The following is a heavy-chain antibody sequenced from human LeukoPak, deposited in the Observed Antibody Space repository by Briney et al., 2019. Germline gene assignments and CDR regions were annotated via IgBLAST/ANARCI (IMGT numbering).Heavy chain of an antibody. J-gene: IGHJ5*02. CDR1: GYSFSNYW. D-gene: IGHD3-22*01. CDR2: IYPDDSDT. CDR3: ARRGGDVSGFYNWFDP. Sequence: GEYLKISCKGSGYSFSNYWIGWVRQMPGKGLDWMGIIYPDDSDTRYNPSFQGQVTISVDRSVNTAYLQWSSLKASDTAVYYCARRGGDVSGFYNWFDPWGQGTLVTVSS. V-gene: IGHV5-51*01.